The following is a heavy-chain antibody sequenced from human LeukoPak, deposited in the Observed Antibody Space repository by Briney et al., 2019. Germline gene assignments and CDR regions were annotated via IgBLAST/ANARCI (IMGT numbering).Heavy chain of an antibody. V-gene: IGHV3-11*06. Sequence: GGSLRLSCAASGFTFSDYYMGWIRQAPGKGLEWVSSISSSSSYIYYADSVKGRFTISRDNAKNSLYLQMNSLRAEDTAVYYCARDPDLGYGFVAFDIWGQGTMATVSA. CDR2: ISSSSSYI. D-gene: IGHD6-13*01. CDR3: ARDPDLGYGFVAFDI. J-gene: IGHJ3*02. CDR1: GFTFSDYY.